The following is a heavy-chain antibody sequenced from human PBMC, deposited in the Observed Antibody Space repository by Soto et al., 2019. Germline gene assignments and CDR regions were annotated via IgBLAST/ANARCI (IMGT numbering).Heavy chain of an antibody. Sequence: SETLSLTCTVSGAPITINYWSWIRQAPGKWLEWIGYIYYSGSTTYNPSLKSRVTMSADTSKDQFSLKLNSVTAADTAVYYCARDAGGPYDHWGPGXLVTVHS. D-gene: IGHD2-15*01. V-gene: IGHV4-59*01. CDR1: GAPITINY. CDR3: ARDAGGPYDH. J-gene: IGHJ4*01. CDR2: IYYSGST.